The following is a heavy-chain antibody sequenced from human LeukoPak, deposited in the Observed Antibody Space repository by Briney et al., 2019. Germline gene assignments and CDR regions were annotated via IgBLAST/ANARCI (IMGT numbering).Heavy chain of an antibody. J-gene: IGHJ1*01. Sequence: PGGSLRLSCAASGFTFSSYWMSWVRQAPGKGLEWVANIKQDGSEKYYVDSVKGRFTISRDNAKNSLYLQMNSLRAEDTAVYYCAKDGDGVWEDPYGRYFQHWGQGTLVTVSS. CDR3: AKDGDGVWEDPYGRYFQH. CDR2: IKQDGSEK. D-gene: IGHD1-26*01. CDR1: GFTFSSYW. V-gene: IGHV3-7*01.